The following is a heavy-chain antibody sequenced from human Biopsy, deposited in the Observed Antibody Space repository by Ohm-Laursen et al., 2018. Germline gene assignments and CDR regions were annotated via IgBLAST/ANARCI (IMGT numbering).Heavy chain of an antibody. J-gene: IGHJ5*02. CDR3: ARLAQIYGDSPFDP. CDR1: GAIFSNYV. V-gene: IGHV1-69*13. Sequence: GASVKVSCKVSGAIFSNYVITWVRQAPGQGLEWMGGIIPLFGAPNYAQKFQGRLTITADESKSTTYMELSSLRSEDTAVYYCARLAQIYGDSPFDPWGQGTLVTVSS. CDR2: IIPLFGAP. D-gene: IGHD4-17*01.